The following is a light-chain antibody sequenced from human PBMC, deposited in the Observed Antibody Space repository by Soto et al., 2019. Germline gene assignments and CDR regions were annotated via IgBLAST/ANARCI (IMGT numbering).Light chain of an antibody. CDR2: TAS. CDR3: QQLNVYPPIT. Sequence: DIQLTQSPSFLSASVGDRVTITCRASQDVRSYLAWYQQKPGKPPTLLISTASTLQSGVPSRFSGSGFGTEFTLTISSLQPEDFATYYCQQLNVYPPITFGQGTRLEIK. J-gene: IGKJ5*01. V-gene: IGKV1-9*01. CDR1: QDVRSY.